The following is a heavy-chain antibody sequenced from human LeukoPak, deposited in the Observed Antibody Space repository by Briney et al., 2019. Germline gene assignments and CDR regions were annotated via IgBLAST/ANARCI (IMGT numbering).Heavy chain of an antibody. CDR3: AKDPRAGYYFDY. V-gene: IGHV3-23*01. CDR1: GLTFSSYA. Sequence: PGGSLRLSCAASGLTFSSYAMGWVRQAPGKGLEWVSAISGSGGSTYYADSVKGRFTISRDNSKNTLYLQMNSLRAEDTAVYYCAKDPRAGYYFDYWGQGTLVTVSS. J-gene: IGHJ4*02. CDR2: ISGSGGST. D-gene: IGHD3-10*01.